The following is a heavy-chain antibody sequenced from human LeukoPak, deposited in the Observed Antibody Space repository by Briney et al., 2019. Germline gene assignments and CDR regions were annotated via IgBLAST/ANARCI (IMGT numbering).Heavy chain of an antibody. V-gene: IGHV3-23*01. J-gene: IGHJ4*02. CDR2: ISYSGGST. CDR1: GFTFSSYA. Sequence: GSLILSCAASGFTFSSYAMSWVRQAPGEGLEWVSTISYSGGSTYYADSVKGRFTITRANSNNTLYLQMNRLRAEDTAVYYCAKGGDYGSANLCFDYWGQGTLVTVSS. D-gene: IGHD3-10*01. CDR3: AKGGDYGSANLCFDY.